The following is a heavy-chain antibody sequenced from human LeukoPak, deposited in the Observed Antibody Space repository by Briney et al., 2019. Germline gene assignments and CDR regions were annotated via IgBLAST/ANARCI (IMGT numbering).Heavy chain of an antibody. CDR1: GFTFSDYF. J-gene: IGHJ4*02. V-gene: IGHV3-66*01. CDR3: ARGSLNDYVWGSYRTYFDY. Sequence: GGSLRLSCVASGFTFSDYFMRWVRPAPGKGVEWVSVIYSGGSTYYADSVKGRFTISRDNSKNTLYLQMNSLRAEDTAVYYCARGSLNDYVWGSYRTYFDYWGRGTLVTVSS. D-gene: IGHD3-16*02. CDR2: IYSGGST.